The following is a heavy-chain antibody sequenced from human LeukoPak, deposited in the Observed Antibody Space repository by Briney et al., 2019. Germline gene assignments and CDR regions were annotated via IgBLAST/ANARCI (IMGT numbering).Heavy chain of an antibody. V-gene: IGHV3-7*01. J-gene: IGHJ4*02. CDR1: GFTFSSYW. D-gene: IGHD6-13*01. CDR3: ARDGAVYSSSWYSY. Sequence: GGSLRLSCAASGFTFSSYWMSWVRQAPGKGLEWVANIKQDGSEKYYVDSVKGRFTISRDNPKNSLYLQMNSLRAEDTAVYYCARDGAVYSSSWYSYWGQGTLVTVSS. CDR2: IKQDGSEK.